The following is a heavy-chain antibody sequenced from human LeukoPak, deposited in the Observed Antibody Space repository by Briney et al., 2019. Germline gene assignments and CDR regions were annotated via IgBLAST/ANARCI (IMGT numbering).Heavy chain of an antibody. D-gene: IGHD3-10*01. J-gene: IGHJ5*02. CDR2: IHTSGST. Sequence: KPSETLSLTCTVSGGSISNSYWSWIRQPAGKGLEWIGRIHTSGSTNYTPSLKSRVTMSVDTSKNQFSLKLKSVTAADTAVYYCARGGYYGSGNDFRFDPWGQGTLVTVSS. CDR1: GGSISNSY. CDR3: ARGGYYGSGNDFRFDP. V-gene: IGHV4-4*07.